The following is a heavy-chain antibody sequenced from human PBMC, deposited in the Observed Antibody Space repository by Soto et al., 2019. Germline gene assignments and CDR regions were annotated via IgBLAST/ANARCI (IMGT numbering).Heavy chain of an antibody. CDR3: ARGYYDFWSGYSHEEDV. Sequence: SETLSLTGAVSGDSINNGGYSWSWIRQPPGKGLEWIGYIYHSGITSYSPSLKSRVTISADRSNNQFSLRLSSVTAADTAVYYCARGYYDFWSGYSHEEDVLGQGTTVTVSS. D-gene: IGHD3-3*01. CDR1: GDSINNGGYS. J-gene: IGHJ6*02. CDR2: IYHSGIT. V-gene: IGHV4-30-2*01.